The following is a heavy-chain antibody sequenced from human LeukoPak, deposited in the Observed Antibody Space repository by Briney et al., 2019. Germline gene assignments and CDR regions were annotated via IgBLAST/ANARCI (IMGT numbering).Heavy chain of an antibody. D-gene: IGHD4-17*01. CDR1: GFSFSGYG. V-gene: IGHV3-30*02. CDR3: AALHTGTFVDY. Sequence: GSLRLSCAASGFSFSGYGMHWVRQVPGKGLEWVAFIRYDGSTKFYTDSVKGRFAISRDNSKNTLSLQMNSLRAEDTAVYYCAALHTGTFVDYWGQGTLVTVSS. J-gene: IGHJ4*02. CDR2: IRYDGSTK.